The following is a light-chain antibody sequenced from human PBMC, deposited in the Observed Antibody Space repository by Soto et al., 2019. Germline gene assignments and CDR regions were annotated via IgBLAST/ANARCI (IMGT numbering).Light chain of an antibody. Sequence: QSALTQPASVSGSPGQSITISCTGTSSDVGGYNYVSWYQQHPGKAPKLMIYDVSNRPSGVSNRFSGSKSGNTASLTISGLQAEDEADYYSSSYTSSSTPWVVFGGGTKLTVL. J-gene: IGLJ2*01. CDR1: SSDVGGYNY. V-gene: IGLV2-14*01. CDR2: DVS. CDR3: SSYTSSSTPWVV.